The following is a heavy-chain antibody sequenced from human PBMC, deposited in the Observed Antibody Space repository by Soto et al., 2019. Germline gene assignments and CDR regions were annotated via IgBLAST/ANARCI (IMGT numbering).Heavy chain of an antibody. CDR1: GFDFRSYE. V-gene: IGHV3-48*03. Sequence: PGGCLRLSCVASGFDFRSYEMNWVRQVPGKGLEWVSNIRANDESIYYADSGKGRVSVCRDNAKQSLFLEMNSLRVDDTAVYYCARETLRDAIDIWGQGTMVTVSS. CDR2: IRANDESI. CDR3: ARETLRDAIDI. J-gene: IGHJ3*02.